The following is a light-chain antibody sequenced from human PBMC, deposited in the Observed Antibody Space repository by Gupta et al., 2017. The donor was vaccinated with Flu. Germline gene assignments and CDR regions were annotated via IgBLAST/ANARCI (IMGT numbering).Light chain of an antibody. CDR3: QQESNSFWT. CDR1: HSVRNNY. V-gene: IGKV3-20*01. J-gene: IGKJ1*01. Sequence: EIVLTQSPDTLSLYPGETATLCCSASHSVRNNYLAWYQQKPGQPPRLVIYGVSYRAYDVPDRFSGSGSETEFTLTINRRDPEEFGVYYCQQESNSFWTFGQGTTVEVK. CDR2: GVS.